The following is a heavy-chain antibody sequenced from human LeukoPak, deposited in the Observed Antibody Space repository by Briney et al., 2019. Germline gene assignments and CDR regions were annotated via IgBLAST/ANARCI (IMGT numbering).Heavy chain of an antibody. Sequence: PGGSLRPSCAASGFTFSSYWMHWVRQAPGKGLVWVSRIQTDGSSTNYADSVKGRFTISRDDAKNTLYLQMNSLRAEDTAVYYCARDMFDWLFEDLEIGFSFDYWGQGTRVTVSS. CDR2: IQTDGSST. CDR1: GFTFSSYW. D-gene: IGHD3-9*01. J-gene: IGHJ4*02. CDR3: ARDMFDWLFEDLEIGFSFDY. V-gene: IGHV3-74*01.